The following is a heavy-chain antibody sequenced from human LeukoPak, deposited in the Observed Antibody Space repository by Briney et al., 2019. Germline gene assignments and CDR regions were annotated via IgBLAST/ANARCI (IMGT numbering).Heavy chain of an antibody. J-gene: IGHJ4*02. CDR1: GFTVSSNY. Sequence: SGGSLRLSCAASGFTVSSNYMSWVRQAPGKGLEWVSVIYSGGTTYYADSVKGRFTLSRDNSKNTLYLQMNSLRAEDTAVYYCARWGSGSYHFSDYWGQGTLVTVSS. CDR2: IYSGGTT. CDR3: ARWGSGSYHFSDY. V-gene: IGHV3-53*01. D-gene: IGHD1-26*01.